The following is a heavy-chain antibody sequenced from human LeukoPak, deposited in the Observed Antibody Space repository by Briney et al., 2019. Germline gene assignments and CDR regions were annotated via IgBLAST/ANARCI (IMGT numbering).Heavy chain of an antibody. J-gene: IGHJ4*02. Sequence: GGSLRLSCAASGFTFSSYGMHWVRQAPGKGLEWVAVISYDGSNKYYADSVKGRFTISRDNSKNTLYLQMNSLRAEDTAVYYCAKDDGGVTGHFDYWGQGTLVTVSS. CDR1: GFTFSSYG. V-gene: IGHV3-30*18. CDR3: AKDDGGVTGHFDY. CDR2: ISYDGSNK. D-gene: IGHD3-16*01.